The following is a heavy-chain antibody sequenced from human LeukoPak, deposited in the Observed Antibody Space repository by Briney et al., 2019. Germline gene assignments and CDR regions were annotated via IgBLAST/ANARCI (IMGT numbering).Heavy chain of an antibody. CDR1: GFTFCDYY. CDR3: ARAHQAVAVPFDY. V-gene: IGHV3-11*01. Sequence: GGSLRLSCAASGFTFCDYYMSWIRQAPGKGLEWVSYISSSGSTIYYADSVKGRFTISRDNAKNSLYLQMNSLRAEDTAVYYCARAHQAVAVPFDYWGQGTLVTVSS. J-gene: IGHJ4*02. CDR2: ISSSGSTI. D-gene: IGHD6-19*01.